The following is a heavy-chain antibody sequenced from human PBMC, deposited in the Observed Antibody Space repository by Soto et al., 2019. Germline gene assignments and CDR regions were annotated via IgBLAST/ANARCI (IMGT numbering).Heavy chain of an antibody. J-gene: IGHJ6*02. CDR2: IYYSGNT. Sequence: ASETLSLTCTVSGGSIISGGYYWNWIRQPPGKGLEWIGNIYYSGNTDCNPSLKSRVTISVDTSKNQFSLNLSSVTAADSAVYYCAGQPTAGSFYDLGSYYYYYGMDVWGQGTTVTVSS. CDR1: GGSIISGGYY. D-gene: IGHD3-16*01. V-gene: IGHV4-30-4*01. CDR3: AGQPTAGSFYDLGSYYYYYGMDV.